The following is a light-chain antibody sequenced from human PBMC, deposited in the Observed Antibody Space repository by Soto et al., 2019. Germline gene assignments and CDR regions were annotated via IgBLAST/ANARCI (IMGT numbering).Light chain of an antibody. J-gene: IGKJ2*01. CDR1: QSISSY. CDR3: QQSYSTLLYP. V-gene: IGKV1-39*01. CDR2: AAS. Sequence: DIQMTQSPSSLSASVGDRVTITCRASQSISSYLNWYQQKPGTAPKLPIYAASSLQSGGPSRFSGSGSGTEFTLTLSSLHPEDFATYYCQQSYSTLLYPFGQGTKLEIK.